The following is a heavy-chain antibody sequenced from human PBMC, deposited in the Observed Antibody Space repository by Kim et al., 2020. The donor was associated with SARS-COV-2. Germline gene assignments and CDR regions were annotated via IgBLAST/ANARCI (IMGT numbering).Heavy chain of an antibody. CDR2: IIPIFGTA. CDR3: ARFHAPGSDSSGHKYNWFDP. D-gene: IGHD3-22*01. J-gene: IGHJ5*02. Sequence: SVKVSCKASGGTFSSYAISWVRQAPGQWLEWMGGIIPIFGTANYAQKFQGRVTITADESTSTAYMELSSLRSEDTAVYYCARFHAPGSDSSGHKYNWFDPWGQGTLVTVSS. V-gene: IGHV1-69*13. CDR1: GGTFSSYA.